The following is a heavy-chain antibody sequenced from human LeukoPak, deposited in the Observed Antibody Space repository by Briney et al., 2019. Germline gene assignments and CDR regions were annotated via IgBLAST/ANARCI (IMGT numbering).Heavy chain of an antibody. CDR1: GGSISSYY. V-gene: IGHV4-59*12. Sequence: SETLSLTCTVSGGSISSYYWSWIRQPPGKGLEWIGYIYYSGSTYYNPSLKSRVTILVDTSKNQFSLSLSSVTAADTAVYYCARALDSYDSSAFVYWGQGTLVTVSS. CDR2: IYYSGST. J-gene: IGHJ4*02. CDR3: ARALDSYDSSAFVY. D-gene: IGHD3-22*01.